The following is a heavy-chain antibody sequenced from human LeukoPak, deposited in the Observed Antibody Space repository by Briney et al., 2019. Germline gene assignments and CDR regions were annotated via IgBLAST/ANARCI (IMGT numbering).Heavy chain of an antibody. CDR3: AKDRRSNGD. CDR1: GFTFSDYG. D-gene: IGHD4-17*01. J-gene: IGHJ4*02. V-gene: IGHV3-33*06. CDR2: IWYDGSNK. Sequence: TGGSLRLSCAASGFTFSDYGMHWVRQAPGKGLEWVAVIWYDGSNKYYADSVKGRFTISRDNSKNTLYLQMNSLRAEDTAVYYCAKDRRSNGDWGQGTLVTVSS.